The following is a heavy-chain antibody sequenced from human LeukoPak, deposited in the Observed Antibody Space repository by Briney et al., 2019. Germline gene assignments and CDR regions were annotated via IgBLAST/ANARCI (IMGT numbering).Heavy chain of an antibody. CDR1: GFSFSSYW. CDR3: ARDVDTNS. D-gene: IGHD5-18*01. Sequence: GGSLRLSCAASGFSFSSYWMSWVRQAPGKGLEWVANIKQDGSEKYYVDSVKGRFTISRDNARNSVSLQMNSLRDDDTAVYYCARDVDTNSWGQGTLVTVSS. V-gene: IGHV3-7*03. CDR2: IKQDGSEK. J-gene: IGHJ4*02.